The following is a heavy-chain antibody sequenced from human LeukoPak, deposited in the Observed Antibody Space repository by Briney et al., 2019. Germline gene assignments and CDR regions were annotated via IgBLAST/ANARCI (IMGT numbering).Heavy chain of an antibody. V-gene: IGHV3-53*04. D-gene: IGHD5-18*01. CDR3: ARMVWAAMAN. Sequence: WGSLRLSCAASGFPVSSNYISWVRQAPGKGLEWLSVMYSNGTTHYADSVKGRLTVSRHNSKNTLYLQMNSQRHEDTALYYCARMVWAAMANWGQGTRVTVSS. J-gene: IGHJ4*02. CDR1: GFPVSSNY. CDR2: MYSNGTT.